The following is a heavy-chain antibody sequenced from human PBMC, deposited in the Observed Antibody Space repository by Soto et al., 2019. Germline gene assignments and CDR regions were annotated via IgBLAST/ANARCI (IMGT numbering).Heavy chain of an antibody. CDR3: AKRQGTGLAAKNFDF. CDR1: GFPLSNHA. D-gene: IGHD2-15*01. Sequence: GGSLRLSCAASGFPLSNHAMSGVRQAPGKGLEWVSGISDGGDLIYYADSVKGRFSMSRDNSENMLYLQMTNLRAEDTAIYFCAKRQGTGLAAKNFDFWGQGTLVTVSS. V-gene: IGHV3-23*01. J-gene: IGHJ4*02. CDR2: ISDGGDLI.